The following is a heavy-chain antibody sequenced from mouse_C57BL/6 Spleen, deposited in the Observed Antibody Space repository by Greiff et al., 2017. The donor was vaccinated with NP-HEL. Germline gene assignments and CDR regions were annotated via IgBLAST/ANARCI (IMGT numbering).Heavy chain of an antibody. CDR1: GYTFTSYW. V-gene: IGHV1-61*01. Sequence: QVQLKQPGAELVRPGSSVKLSCKASGYTFTSYWMDWVKQRPGQGLEWIGNIYPSDSETHYNQKFKDKATLTVDKSSSTAYMQLSSLTSEDSAVYYCARGGPNGFDYWGQGTTLTVSS. CDR2: IYPSDSET. CDR3: ARGGPNGFDY. J-gene: IGHJ2*01.